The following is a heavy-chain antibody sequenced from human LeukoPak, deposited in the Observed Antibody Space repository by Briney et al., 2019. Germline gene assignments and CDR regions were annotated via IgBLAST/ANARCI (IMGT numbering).Heavy chain of an antibody. V-gene: IGHV3-23*01. J-gene: IGHJ6*03. CDR1: GFTSSNCG. CDR3: AKDLAMAPYYYYYMDV. Sequence: TGGTLRLSCAASGFTSSNCGMSWVRQAPGKGLEWVSAISGSGGTTYYADSLKGRFTISRDNSKNTLYLQMNSLRAEDTAVYYCAKDLAMAPYYYYYMDVWGKGTTVTISS. D-gene: IGHD5-18*01. CDR2: ISGSGGTT.